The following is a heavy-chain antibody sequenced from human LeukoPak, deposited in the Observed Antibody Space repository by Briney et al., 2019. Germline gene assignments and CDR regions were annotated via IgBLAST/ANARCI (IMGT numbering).Heavy chain of an antibody. CDR1: GFTFSSYW. Sequence: GGSLRLSCAASGFTFSSYWMHWVRQDPGKGLVWVSRINSDGRSTSYADSVKGRFTISRDNAKNTLYLQMNSLRVEDTAVYYCARLDIVVVPSASSWFDPWGQGTLVTVSS. J-gene: IGHJ5*02. V-gene: IGHV3-74*01. D-gene: IGHD2-2*01. CDR3: ARLDIVVVPSASSWFDP. CDR2: INSDGRST.